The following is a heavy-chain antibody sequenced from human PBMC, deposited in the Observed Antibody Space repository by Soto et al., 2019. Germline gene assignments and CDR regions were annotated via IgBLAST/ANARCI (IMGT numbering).Heavy chain of an antibody. V-gene: IGHV1-58*01. D-gene: IGHD6-13*01. CDR1: GFTFTSSA. CDR3: AAESIAAAGINWFDP. Sequence: ASVKVSCKASGFTFTSSAVQWVRQARGQRLEWIGWIVVGRGNTNYAQKFQERVTITRDMSTSTAYMELRSLRSEDTAVYYCAAESIAAAGINWFDPWGQGTLVTVSS. J-gene: IGHJ5*02. CDR2: IVVGRGNT.